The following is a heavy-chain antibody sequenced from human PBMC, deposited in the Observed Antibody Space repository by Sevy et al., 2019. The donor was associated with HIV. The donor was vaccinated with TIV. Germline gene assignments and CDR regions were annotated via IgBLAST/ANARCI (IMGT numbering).Heavy chain of an antibody. CDR1: GFTFSRYW. Sequence: GGSLRLSCAASGFTFSRYWMSWVRQAPGKGLEWVANIHQDGSERYYVDSVKARFTISRFTISRDNAKNSLYLQINSLRAEDTAVYYCARDLDGSGTLEGFDYWGQGTLVTVSS. CDR2: IHQDGSER. CDR3: ARDLDGSGTLEGFDY. D-gene: IGHD3-10*01. J-gene: IGHJ4*02. V-gene: IGHV3-7*01.